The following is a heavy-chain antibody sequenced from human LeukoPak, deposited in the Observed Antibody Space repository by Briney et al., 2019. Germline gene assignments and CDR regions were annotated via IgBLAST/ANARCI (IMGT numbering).Heavy chain of an antibody. D-gene: IGHD3-9*01. J-gene: IGHJ4*02. V-gene: IGHV3-30-3*01. CDR3: ARGLQGTPARYFDWSIGGIFDY. Sequence: GGSLRLSCAASGFTFSNAWMSWVRQAPGKGLEWVAVISYDGSNKYYADSVKGRFTISRDNSKNTLYLQMNSLRAEDTAVYYRARGLQGTPARYFDWSIGGIFDYWGQGTLVTVSS. CDR2: ISYDGSNK. CDR1: GFTFSNAW.